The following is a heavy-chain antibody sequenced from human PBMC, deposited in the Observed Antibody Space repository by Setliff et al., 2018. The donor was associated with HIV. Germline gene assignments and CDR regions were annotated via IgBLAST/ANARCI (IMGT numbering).Heavy chain of an antibody. J-gene: IGHJ4*02. CDR1: GVTFSNYP. CDR3: ARGRWLQSFDY. V-gene: IGHV1-69*13. D-gene: IGHD5-12*01. Sequence: SVKVSCKASGVTFSNYPITWVRQAPGQGLEWMGGLIPSFGTSNYAQNFQGRVTITADESTSTAYMELSSLRTEDTAVYYCARGRWLQSFDYWGQGTLVTVSS. CDR2: LIPSFGTS.